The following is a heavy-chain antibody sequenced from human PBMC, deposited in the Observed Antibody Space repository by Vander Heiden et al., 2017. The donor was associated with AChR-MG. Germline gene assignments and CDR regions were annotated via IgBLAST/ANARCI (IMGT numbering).Heavy chain of an antibody. Sequence: QVQLVESGGGVVQPGRSLRLSCAASGFTFSSYGMPWVRQAPGKGLEWVAVIWYDGSNKYYADSVKGRFTISRDNSKNTLYLQMNSLRAEDTAVYYCARGGHGGNSPDFDYWGQGTLVTVSS. D-gene: IGHD2-21*02. J-gene: IGHJ4*02. CDR1: GFTFSSYG. V-gene: IGHV3-33*01. CDR2: IWYDGSNK. CDR3: ARGGHGGNSPDFDY.